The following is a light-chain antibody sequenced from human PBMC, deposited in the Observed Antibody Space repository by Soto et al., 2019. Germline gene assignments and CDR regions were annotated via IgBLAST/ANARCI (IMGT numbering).Light chain of an antibody. J-gene: IGKJ2*01. CDR2: GAY. CDR1: QSVSSSY. CDR3: QQYGTSPPRT. V-gene: IGKV3-20*01. Sequence: EIVLTQSPGTLSLSPGERATLSCRASQSVSSSYLAWYQQKPGQAPRLLIYGAYGRATGIPDRFSGSGFGTDFTLAIIRLEPEDFAVYYCQQYGTSPPRTFGQGTKLEIK.